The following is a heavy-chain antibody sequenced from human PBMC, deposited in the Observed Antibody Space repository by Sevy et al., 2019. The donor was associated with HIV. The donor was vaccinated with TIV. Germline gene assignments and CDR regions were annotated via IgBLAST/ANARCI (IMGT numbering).Heavy chain of an antibody. CDR3: AISPTTATIVVVVARYGVDV. CDR2: INTNTGNP. J-gene: IGHJ6*02. Sequence: ASVKVSCKASGYTFTSYAMNWVRQAPGQGLEWMGWINTNTGNPTYAQGFTGRFVFSLDTSVSTAYLQIRSLKAEDTAVYYYAISPTTATIVVVVARYGVDVWGQGTTDTVSS. D-gene: IGHD2-15*01. CDR1: GYTFTSYA. V-gene: IGHV7-4-1*02.